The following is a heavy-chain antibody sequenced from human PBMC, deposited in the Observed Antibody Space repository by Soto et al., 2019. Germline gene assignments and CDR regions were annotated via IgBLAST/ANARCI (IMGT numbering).Heavy chain of an antibody. CDR3: ARDAGGASSWYNY. CDR2: ISWNSSTI. V-gene: IGHV3-9*01. D-gene: IGHD6-13*01. Sequence: GGSLRLSCAASGFIFAKYAMHWVRQGPGKGLEWVSGISWNSSTIAYADSVKGRFTISRDNAKSSLYLQMNRLRAEATALYYCARDAGGASSWYNYWGQGTLVTVSS. J-gene: IGHJ4*02. CDR1: GFIFAKYA.